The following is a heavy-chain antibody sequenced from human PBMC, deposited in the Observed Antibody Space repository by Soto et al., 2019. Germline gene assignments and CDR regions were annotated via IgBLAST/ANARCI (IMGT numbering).Heavy chain of an antibody. V-gene: IGHV1-8*01. D-gene: IGHD3-3*01. CDR1: GYTFTSYD. J-gene: IGHJ6*04. CDR2: MNPNSGNT. CDR3: ARVHTYYDFWSGYQAYYGMDV. Sequence: QVQLVQSGAEVKKPGASVKVSCKASGYTFTSYDINWVRQATGQGLEWMGWMNPNSGNTGYAQKFQGRVTMTRNTSISTAYMELSSLRSEDTAVYYGARVHTYYDFWSGYQAYYGMDVWGKGTTVTVSS.